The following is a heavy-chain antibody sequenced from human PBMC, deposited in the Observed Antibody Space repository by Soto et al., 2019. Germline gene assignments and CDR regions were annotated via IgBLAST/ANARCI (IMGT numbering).Heavy chain of an antibody. CDR3: ARGLQSLFDY. Sequence: GGSLRLSCAASGFTFGNYGMHWVRQAPGKGLEWVAVIWFDGNKQHYADSVKGRFTVSRDNSKNTLYVQMTSLRAEDTAVYYCARGLQSLFDYWGQGTLVTVSS. CDR1: GFTFGNYG. V-gene: IGHV3-33*01. CDR2: IWFDGNKQ. J-gene: IGHJ4*02.